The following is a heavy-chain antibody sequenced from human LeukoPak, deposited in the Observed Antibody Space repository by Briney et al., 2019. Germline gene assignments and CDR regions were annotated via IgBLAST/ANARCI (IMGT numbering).Heavy chain of an antibody. Sequence: ASVKVSCKASGYTFTGYYMHWVRQAPGQGLEWMGWINPNSGGTNYAQKFQGRVTMTRDTSISTAYMELSRLRSDDTAVYYCARATYYYGSEFDYWGQGTLVTVSS. V-gene: IGHV1-2*02. J-gene: IGHJ4*02. CDR3: ARATYYYGSEFDY. D-gene: IGHD3-10*01. CDR2: INPNSGGT. CDR1: GYTFTGYY.